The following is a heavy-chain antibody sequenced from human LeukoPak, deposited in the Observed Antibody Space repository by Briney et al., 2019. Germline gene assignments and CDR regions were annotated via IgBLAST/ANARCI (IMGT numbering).Heavy chain of an antibody. Sequence: ASVKVSCKASGGTFSSYAISWVRQAPGQGLEWMGGIIPIFGTANYAQRFQGRVTITTDESTSTAYMELSSLRSEDTAVYYCARDGGSSWYSDSNYYYYYMDVWGKGTTVTVSS. D-gene: IGHD6-13*01. CDR2: IIPIFGTA. V-gene: IGHV1-69*05. CDR1: GGTFSSYA. CDR3: ARDGGSSWYSDSNYYYYYMDV. J-gene: IGHJ6*03.